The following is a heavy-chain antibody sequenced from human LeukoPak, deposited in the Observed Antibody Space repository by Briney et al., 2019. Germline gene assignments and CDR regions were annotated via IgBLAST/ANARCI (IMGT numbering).Heavy chain of an antibody. J-gene: IGHJ4*02. D-gene: IGHD6-19*01. V-gene: IGHV3-30*02. CDR3: AKPPQPSLSGWSPYFDY. CDR2: IRNDGSSE. CDR1: GFTFSSYG. Sequence: GGSLRLSCAASGFTFSSYGMHWVRQAPGKGLEWVAFIRNDGSSEFYKDSVKGRFTISRDNSKNTLFLQMNSLRAEDTAVYYCAKPPQPSLSGWSPYFDYWGQGTLVTVSS.